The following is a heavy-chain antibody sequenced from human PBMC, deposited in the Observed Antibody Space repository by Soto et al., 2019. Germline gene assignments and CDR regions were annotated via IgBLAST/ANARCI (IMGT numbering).Heavy chain of an antibody. D-gene: IGHD3-22*01. J-gene: IGHJ3*02. Sequence: GGSLRLSCAASGFTFDDYAMHWVRQAPGKGLEWVSGISWNSGSIGYADSVKGRFTISRDNAKNSLYLQMNSLRAEDTALYYCAKSITIVVVGAFDIWGQGTMVTVSS. CDR2: ISWNSGSI. V-gene: IGHV3-9*01. CDR1: GFTFDDYA. CDR3: AKSITIVVVGAFDI.